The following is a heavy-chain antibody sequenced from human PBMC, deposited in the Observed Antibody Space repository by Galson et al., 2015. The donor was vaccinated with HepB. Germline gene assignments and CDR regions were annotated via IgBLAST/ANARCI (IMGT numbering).Heavy chain of an antibody. J-gene: IGHJ6*02. CDR2: IIPIFGTA. CDR3: ATDLVATRAHYYYYGMDV. D-gene: IGHD5-12*01. V-gene: IGHV1-69*13. Sequence: SVKVSCKASGGTFSSYAISWVRQAPGQGLEWMGGIIPIFGTANYAQKFQGRVTITADESTSTAYMELSSLRSEDTAVYYCATDLVATRAHYYYYGMDVWGQGTTVTVSS. CDR1: GGTFSSYA.